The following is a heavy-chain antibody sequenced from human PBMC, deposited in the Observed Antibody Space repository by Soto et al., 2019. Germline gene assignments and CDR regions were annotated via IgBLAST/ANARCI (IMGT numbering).Heavy chain of an antibody. V-gene: IGHV6-1*01. CDR2: TYYRSKWFN. CDR1: GDSVSSNSAA. D-gene: IGHD3-3*01. J-gene: IGHJ4*02. CDR3: VRDGDGSGRTDFQY. Sequence: SQTLSLTCAISGDSVSSNSAAWNWIRQSPSRGLEWLGRTYYRSKWFNEYALSVKSRISINADTSKNQFSLQLSSVTLEDTAVYYCVRDGDGSGRTDFQYWGQGTLGTVSS.